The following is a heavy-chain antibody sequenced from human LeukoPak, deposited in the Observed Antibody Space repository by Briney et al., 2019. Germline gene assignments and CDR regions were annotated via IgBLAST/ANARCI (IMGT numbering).Heavy chain of an antibody. Sequence: SETLSLTCTVSGGSISSYYWSWIRQPPGKGLEWIGYIYYSGSTNYNPSLKSRVTISVDTSKNQFSLKLSSVTAADTAVYYCAREYYYDSSGYPVNAFDIWGQGTMVTVSS. J-gene: IGHJ3*02. CDR1: GGSISSYY. V-gene: IGHV4-59*01. CDR2: IYYSGST. CDR3: AREYYYDSSGYPVNAFDI. D-gene: IGHD3-22*01.